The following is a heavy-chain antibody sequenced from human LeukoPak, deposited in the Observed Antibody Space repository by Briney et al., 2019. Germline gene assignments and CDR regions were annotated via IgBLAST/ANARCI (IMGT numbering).Heavy chain of an antibody. J-gene: IGHJ6*03. Sequence: SETLALTCTVSGGSISSYYWSWIRQPPGKGLEWIGYIYYSGSTYYNPSLRSRVTISVDTSKNQFSLKLSSVTAADTAVYYCARSSEGRYYYDSSGFSYYYYYMDVWGKGTTVTIPS. CDR2: IYYSGST. V-gene: IGHV4-59*01. CDR1: GGSISSYY. CDR3: ARSSEGRYYYDSSGFSYYYYYMDV. D-gene: IGHD3-22*01.